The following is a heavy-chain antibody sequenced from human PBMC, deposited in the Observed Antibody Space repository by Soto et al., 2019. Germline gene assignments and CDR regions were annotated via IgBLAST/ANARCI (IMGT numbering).Heavy chain of an antibody. Sequence: PLETLSLTCAVSGGSISSSNWWSWVRQPTGKGLEWIGEIYHSGSTNYNPSLKSRVTISVDKSKNQFSLKLSSVTAADTVVYYCARSPDSSGYYPRRYYYGMDVWGQGTTVTVSS. CDR1: GGSISSSNW. CDR3: ARSPDSSGYYPRRYYYGMDV. V-gene: IGHV4-4*02. D-gene: IGHD3-22*01. J-gene: IGHJ6*02. CDR2: IYHSGST.